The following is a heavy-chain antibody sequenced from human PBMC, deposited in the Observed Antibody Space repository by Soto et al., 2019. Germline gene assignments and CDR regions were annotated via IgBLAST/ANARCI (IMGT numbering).Heavy chain of an antibody. CDR3: ARGGLDYIVWGPPRPGMDV. J-gene: IGHJ6*02. CDR2: INHSGST. D-gene: IGHD3-16*01. Sequence: PSETLSLTCAVYGGSFSGYYWSWIRQPPGKGLEWIGEINHSGSTNYNPSLKSRVTISVDTSKNQFSLKLSSVTAADTAVYYCARGGLDYIVWGPPRPGMDVWGQGTTVTVSS. V-gene: IGHV4-34*01. CDR1: GGSFSGYY.